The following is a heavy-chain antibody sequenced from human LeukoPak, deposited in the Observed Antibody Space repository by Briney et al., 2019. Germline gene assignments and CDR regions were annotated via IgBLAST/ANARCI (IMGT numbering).Heavy chain of an antibody. Sequence: GGSLRLSCAASGFTFSSYAMSWVRQAPGKGLEWVSSISSSSSYIYYADSVKGRFTISRDNAKNSLYLQMNSLRAEDTAVYYCARVQVSTPGSGWFDPWGQGTLVTVSS. CDR1: GFTFSSYA. CDR2: ISSSSSYI. CDR3: ARVQVSTPGSGWFDP. V-gene: IGHV3-21*01. D-gene: IGHD5/OR15-5a*01. J-gene: IGHJ5*02.